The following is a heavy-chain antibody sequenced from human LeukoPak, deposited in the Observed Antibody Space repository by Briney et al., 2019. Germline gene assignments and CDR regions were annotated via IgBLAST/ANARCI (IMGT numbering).Heavy chain of an antibody. D-gene: IGHD1-26*01. CDR1: GYSISSGYY. CDR2: IYHSGST. CDR3: AREPGVGAGFDY. V-gene: IGHV4-38-2*02. J-gene: IGHJ4*02. Sequence: SETLSLTCTVSGYSISSGYYWGWIRQPPGKGLEWIGSIYHSGSTYYNPSLKSRVTISVDTSKNQFSLKLSSVTAADTAVYYCAREPGVGAGFDYWGQGTLVTVSS.